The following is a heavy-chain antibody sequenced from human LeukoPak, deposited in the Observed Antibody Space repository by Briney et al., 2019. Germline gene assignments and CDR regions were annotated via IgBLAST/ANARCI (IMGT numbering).Heavy chain of an antibody. CDR2: VNPSGGST. CDR3: ARDFVHYYDSSGFKDLGAFDI. J-gene: IGHJ3*02. Sequence: ASVKVSCKASGYTFTSYYMHWVRQAPGQGLEWMGIVNPSGGSTSYAQKFQGRVTMTRDMSTSTVYMELSSLRSEDTAVYYCARDFVHYYDSSGFKDLGAFDIWGQGTMVTVSS. V-gene: IGHV1-46*01. CDR1: GYTFTSYY. D-gene: IGHD3-22*01.